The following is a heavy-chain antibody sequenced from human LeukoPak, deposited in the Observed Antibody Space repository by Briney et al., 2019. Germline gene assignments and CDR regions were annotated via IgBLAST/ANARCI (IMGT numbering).Heavy chain of an antibody. D-gene: IGHD6-13*01. CDR3: ARGAAVGQTRDY. Sequence: ASVKVSCKASGYTLTDHYMHWVRQAPGQGLEWMGRINPSSGDANYAQRFQGRVFMTRDTSISTVYMESSSLRSDDTAVYYCARGAAVGQTRDYWGQGTLVTVSS. CDR1: GYTLTDHY. CDR2: INPSSGDA. V-gene: IGHV1-2*06. J-gene: IGHJ4*02.